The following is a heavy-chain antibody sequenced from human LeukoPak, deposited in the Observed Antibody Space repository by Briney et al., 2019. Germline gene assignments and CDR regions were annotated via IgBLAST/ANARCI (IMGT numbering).Heavy chain of an antibody. CDR2: IYHSGSN. CDR3: VAGSGGDEWEPYGFDY. J-gene: IGHJ4*02. V-gene: IGHV4-38-2*02. D-gene: IGHD1-26*01. CDR1: GYSISSGYY. Sequence: SETLSLTCTVSGYSISSGYYWGWIRQPPGKGLEWIGSIYHSGSNYYNPSLKSRVTISVDTSKNQFSLKLNSVTAADTAVYYCVAGSGGDEWEPYGFDYWGQGTLVTIYS.